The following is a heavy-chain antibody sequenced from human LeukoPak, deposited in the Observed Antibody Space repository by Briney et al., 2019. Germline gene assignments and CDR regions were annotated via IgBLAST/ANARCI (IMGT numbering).Heavy chain of an antibody. D-gene: IGHD5-12*01. J-gene: IGHJ4*02. CDR3: ARGGGDSGYDYDDF. V-gene: IGHV3-21*01. CDR1: GFTFSYYS. Sequence: GGSLTLSCAASGFTFSYYSMNWVRQSPGKGLEWVSSISRSSTYTYYADSLKGRIAISRDNSKNSLYLQMNSLRVEDTAVYYCARGGGDSGYDYDDFWGQGTLVTVSS. CDR2: ISRSSTYT.